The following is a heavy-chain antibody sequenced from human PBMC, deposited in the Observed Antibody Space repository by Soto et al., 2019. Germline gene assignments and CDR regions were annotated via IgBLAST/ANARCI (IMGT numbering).Heavy chain of an antibody. J-gene: IGHJ6*02. CDR1: GGSINSHY. CDR3: AREKGYYFNAMDV. Sequence: PSETLSLTCTVSGGSINSHYCSWTRQPAGKGVEWSGRIYSTGTTYYNPSLESVVTMSVDTSKNQFSLKLRSVTAADTAVYFVAREKGYYFNAMDVWGQGTPVTVSS. CDR2: IYSTGTT. V-gene: IGHV4-4*07.